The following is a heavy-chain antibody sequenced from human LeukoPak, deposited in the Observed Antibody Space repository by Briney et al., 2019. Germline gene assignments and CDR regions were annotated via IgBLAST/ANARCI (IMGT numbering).Heavy chain of an antibody. CDR1: GFTFSTYW. Sequence: GGSLRLSCAASGFTFSTYWMHWVRQAPGKGLVWVSRINPDGTTTSYADSVKGRFAISRDNAKDTVYLQMNSLRAEDTAVYYCARENPYGSGSPNLDYWGQGTLVTVSS. CDR2: INPDGTTT. D-gene: IGHD3-10*01. V-gene: IGHV3-74*01. J-gene: IGHJ4*02. CDR3: ARENPYGSGSPNLDY.